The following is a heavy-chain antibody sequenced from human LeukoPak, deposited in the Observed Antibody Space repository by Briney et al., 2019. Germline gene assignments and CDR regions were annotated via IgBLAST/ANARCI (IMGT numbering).Heavy chain of an antibody. V-gene: IGHV3-23*01. CDR3: AKAPVTSCRGAFCYPFDS. Sequence: GGSLRLSCTVSGFSLSSYAMSWVRRAPGKGLEWVPATSSSDAGKYYADSVRGRFTISRDNSRNTMYLQMNSLRAEDAAVYYCAKAPVTSCRGAFCYPFDSWGQGTVVTVSS. J-gene: IGHJ4*02. CDR2: TSSSDAGK. D-gene: IGHD2-15*01. CDR1: GFSLSSYA.